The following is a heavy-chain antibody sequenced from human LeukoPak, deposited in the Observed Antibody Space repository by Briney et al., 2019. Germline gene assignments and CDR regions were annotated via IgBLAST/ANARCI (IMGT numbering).Heavy chain of an antibody. CDR1: GFTFSSYA. CDR2: IRFDGSNK. J-gene: IGHJ6*03. Sequence: TGGSLRLSCAASGFTFSSYAMHWVRQAPGKGLEWVAFIRFDGSNKYYADSVKGRFTISRDNSKNTLYLQMNSLRAEDTAVYYCAKDLGEVVTAGTADYYYYYYMDVWGKGTTVTISS. D-gene: IGHD2-21*02. V-gene: IGHV3-30*02. CDR3: AKDLGEVVTAGTADYYYYYYMDV.